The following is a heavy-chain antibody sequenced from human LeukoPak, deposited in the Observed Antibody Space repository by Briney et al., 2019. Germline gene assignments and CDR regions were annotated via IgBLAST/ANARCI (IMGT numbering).Heavy chain of an antibody. CDR3: ARAYDSSGYTDY. Sequence: PGGSLRLSCAASGFTFSSYRMNWVRQAPGKGLEWVSSISSSSSYIYYADSVKGRFTISRDNAKNSLYLQMNSLRAEDTAVYYCARAYDSSGYTDYWGQGTLVTVSS. CDR2: ISSSSSYI. V-gene: IGHV3-21*04. CDR1: GFTFSSYR. J-gene: IGHJ4*02. D-gene: IGHD3-22*01.